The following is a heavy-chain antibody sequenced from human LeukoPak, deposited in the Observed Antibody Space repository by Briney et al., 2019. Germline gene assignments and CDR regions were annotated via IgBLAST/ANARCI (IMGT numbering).Heavy chain of an antibody. CDR2: ISGSGGST. D-gene: IGHD5-12*01. V-gene: IGHV3-23*01. Sequence: GGSLRLSCAASGFTFSSYAMSWVRQAPGKGLEWVSAISGSGGSTYYADSVKSRFTISRDNSKNTLYLQMNSLRAEDTAVYYCATMDIVATGYFDYWGQGTLVTVSS. CDR1: GFTFSSYA. CDR3: ATMDIVATGYFDY. J-gene: IGHJ4*02.